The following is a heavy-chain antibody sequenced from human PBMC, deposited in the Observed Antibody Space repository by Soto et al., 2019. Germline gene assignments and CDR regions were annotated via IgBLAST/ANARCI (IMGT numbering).Heavy chain of an antibody. CDR2: ISYDGSNK. CDR1: GFTFSSYA. D-gene: IGHD2-2*01. CDR3: ARSRSTYYGMDV. Sequence: GGSLRLSCAASGFTFSSYAMHWVRQAPGKGLEWVAVISYDGSNKYYADSVKGRFTISRDNSKNTLYLQMNSLRAEGTAVYYCARSRSTYYGMDVWGQGTTVTVSS. J-gene: IGHJ6*02. V-gene: IGHV3-30-3*01.